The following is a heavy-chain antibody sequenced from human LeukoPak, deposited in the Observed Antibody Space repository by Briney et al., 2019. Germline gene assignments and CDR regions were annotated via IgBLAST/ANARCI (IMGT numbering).Heavy chain of an antibody. CDR1: GGTFSSYA. J-gene: IGHJ4*02. CDR2: IIPIFGTA. V-gene: IGHV1-69*13. D-gene: IGHD6-19*01. Sequence: GASVKVSCKASGGTFSSYAISWVRQAPGQGLEWMGGIIPIFGTANYAQKFQGRVTITADESTSTAYMELSSLRSEDTAVYYCARDGPGISVAGLLGYWGQGTLVTVSS. CDR3: ARDGPGISVAGLLGY.